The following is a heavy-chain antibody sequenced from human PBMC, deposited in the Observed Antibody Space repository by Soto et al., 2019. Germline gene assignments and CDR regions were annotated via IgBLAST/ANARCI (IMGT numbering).Heavy chain of an antibody. V-gene: IGHV3-74*01. CDR2: INSDGSST. D-gene: IGHD2-15*01. Sequence: GGSLRLSCAASGFTFSSYWMRWVRQAPGEGLVWVSRINSDGSSTSYADSVKGRFTISRDNAKNTLYLQMNSLRAEDTAVYYCARVGGGYCSGGSCYARAFDIWGQGTMVTVS. CDR1: GFTFSSYW. J-gene: IGHJ3*02. CDR3: ARVGGGYCSGGSCYARAFDI.